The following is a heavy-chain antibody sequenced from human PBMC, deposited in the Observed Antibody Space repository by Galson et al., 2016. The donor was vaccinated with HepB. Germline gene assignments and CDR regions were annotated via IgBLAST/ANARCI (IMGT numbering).Heavy chain of an antibody. CDR3: SRVLVSPSSGWYSDY. CDR1: GYTFTIYS. CDR2: ISPYNGNT. V-gene: IGHV1-18*01. J-gene: IGHJ4*02. Sequence: SVKVSCKASGYTFTIYSISWVRQAPGQGLEWMGWISPYNGNTNYAQKLQGRVTMTTDTSTSTAYMELRSLRSDDSAVYYCSRVLVSPSSGWYSDYWGQGTLVTVSS. D-gene: IGHD6-19*01.